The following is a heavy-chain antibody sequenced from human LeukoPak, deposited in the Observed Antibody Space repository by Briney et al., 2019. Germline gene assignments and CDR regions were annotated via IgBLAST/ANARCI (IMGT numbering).Heavy chain of an antibody. D-gene: IGHD4-23*01. V-gene: IGHV4-39*07. CDR3: ARDPIKSTVATDY. CDR2: IYYSGST. CDR1: GGSISSSSYY. J-gene: IGHJ4*02. Sequence: SETLSLTCTVSGGSISSSSYYWGWIRQPPGKGLEWIGSIYYSGSTYYNPSLKSRVTISVDTSKNQFSLKLSSVTAADTAVYYCARDPIKSTVATDYWGQGTLVTVSS.